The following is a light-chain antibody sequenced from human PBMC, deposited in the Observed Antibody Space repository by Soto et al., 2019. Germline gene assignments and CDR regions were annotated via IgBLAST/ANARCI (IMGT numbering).Light chain of an antibody. CDR1: QGISNF. V-gene: IGKV1-27*01. Sequence: DIQMTQSPSSLSASVGDRVTITCRASQGISNFLAWYQQKPGKVPKLLISAASTLQSGVPSRFSGSGSGTDFTLTITSLQPEEVAPYYCQTYSSVITFGQGPRLEIK. CDR2: AAS. J-gene: IGKJ5*01. CDR3: QTYSSVIT.